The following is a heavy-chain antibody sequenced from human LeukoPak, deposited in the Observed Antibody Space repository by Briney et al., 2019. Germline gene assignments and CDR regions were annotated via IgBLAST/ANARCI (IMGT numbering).Heavy chain of an antibody. V-gene: IGHV3-43D*03. Sequence: GGSLRLSCAASGFTFDDYAMHWVRQAPGKGLEWVSLISWDGGSTYYADSVKGRFTISRDNSKNSLYLQMNSLRAEDTALYYCAKDLHSSGYYPGDAFDTWGQGTMVTVSS. J-gene: IGHJ3*02. CDR3: AKDLHSSGYYPGDAFDT. D-gene: IGHD3-22*01. CDR1: GFTFDDYA. CDR2: ISWDGGST.